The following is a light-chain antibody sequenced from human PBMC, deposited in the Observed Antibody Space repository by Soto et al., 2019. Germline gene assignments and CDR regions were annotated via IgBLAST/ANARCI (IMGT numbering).Light chain of an antibody. CDR2: EVS. J-gene: IGLJ1*01. CDR1: SSDVGGCDY. CDR3: SSYSISTAYL. V-gene: IGLV2-14*01. Sequence: QSALTQPASVSGSPGQSITISCTGTSSDVGGCDYVSWYQLHPGKAPKLMVFEVSNRPSGVSYRFSGSKSGNTASLTISGLQAEDEADYFCSSYSISTAYLFGTGTK.